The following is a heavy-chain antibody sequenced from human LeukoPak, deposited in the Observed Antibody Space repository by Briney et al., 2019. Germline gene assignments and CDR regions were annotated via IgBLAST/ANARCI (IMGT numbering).Heavy chain of an antibody. CDR2: IIPIFGTA. Sequence: SVKVSCKASGGTFISYAISWVRQAPGQGLEWMGGIIPIFGTANYAQKFQGRVTITADESTSTAYMELSSLRSEDTAVYYCATTTSHSSSSSIYYYYGMDVWGQGTTVTVSS. J-gene: IGHJ6*02. D-gene: IGHD6-6*01. CDR3: ATTTSHSSSSSIYYYYGMDV. V-gene: IGHV1-69*13. CDR1: GGTFISYA.